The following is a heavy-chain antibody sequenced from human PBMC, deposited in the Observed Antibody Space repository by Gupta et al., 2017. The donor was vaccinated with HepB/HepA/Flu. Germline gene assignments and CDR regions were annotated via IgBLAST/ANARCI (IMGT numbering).Heavy chain of an antibody. CDR2: ISSSSSTI. CDR3: AREDSSGWYGYYYYMDV. CDR1: GSTFRRYS. V-gene: IGHV3-48*02. D-gene: IGHD6-19*01. Sequence: EVQLVESGGGLVQPGGSLRLSCAASGSTFRRYSMNWVRQAPGKGLEWVSYISSSSSTIYYADSVKGRFTIYRDNAKNSLYLQMNSLRDEDTAVYYCAREDSSGWYGYYYYMDVWGKGTTVTVSS. J-gene: IGHJ6*03.